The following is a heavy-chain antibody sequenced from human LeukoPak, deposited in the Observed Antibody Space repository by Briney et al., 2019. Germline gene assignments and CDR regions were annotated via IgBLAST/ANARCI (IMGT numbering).Heavy chain of an antibody. D-gene: IGHD3-22*01. V-gene: IGHV3-30*15. CDR1: GFTFSNFA. CDR2: VRTDGSAT. J-gene: IGHJ3*02. Sequence: PGGSLRLSCAASGFTFSNFAFHWVRQAPGKGLEWVGFVRTDGSATLYADSVKGRFAISRDNSKNTQYLQMGSLRVEDTAVYYCAREADVYESSGYPWGGEGAFDIWGQGTMVTVSS. CDR3: AREADVYESSGYPWGGEGAFDI.